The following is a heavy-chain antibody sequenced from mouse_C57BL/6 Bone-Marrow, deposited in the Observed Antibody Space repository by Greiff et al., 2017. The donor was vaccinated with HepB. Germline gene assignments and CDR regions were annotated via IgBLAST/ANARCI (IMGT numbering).Heavy chain of an antibody. CDR2: ISSGGSYT. Sequence: EVKLMESGGDLVKPGGSLKLSCAASGFTFSSYGMSWVRQTPDKRLEWVATISSGGSYTYYPDSVKGRFTISRDNAKNTLYLQMSSLKSEDTAMYYCARQPLMSTTRYYAMDYWGQGTSVTVSS. CDR3: ARQPLMSTTRYYAMDY. V-gene: IGHV5-6*01. D-gene: IGHD2-4*01. J-gene: IGHJ4*01. CDR1: GFTFSSYG.